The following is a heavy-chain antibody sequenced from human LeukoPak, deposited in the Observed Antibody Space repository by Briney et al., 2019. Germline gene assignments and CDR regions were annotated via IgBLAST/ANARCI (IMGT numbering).Heavy chain of an antibody. CDR3: ARDPVPAAARHFDY. V-gene: IGHV3-30-3*01. CDR2: TSSDGTVK. J-gene: IGHJ4*01. CDR1: EFTFSGYA. Sequence: GRSRRLSCAAAEFTFSGYAREWVRQAPGKGLGWGAVTSSDGTVKYYPDSVKGRFTISRDNSKNTLYLQVNSLRPEDTGVYYCARDPVPAAARHFDYWGQGTLVTVSS. D-gene: IGHD2-2*01.